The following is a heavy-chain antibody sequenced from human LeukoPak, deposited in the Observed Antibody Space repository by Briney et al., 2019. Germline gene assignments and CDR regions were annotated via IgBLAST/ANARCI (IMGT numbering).Heavy chain of an antibody. CDR2: INHSETT. Sequence: SETLSLPSAVYGGSFSGYYWSWIRQPPGKGLEWIGEINHSETTNYNPSLKRPVTISVDTSKNQFSLKLSSVTAADTAMYFCSRGAVAGLFDYWGQGTLVTVSS. V-gene: IGHV4-34*01. CDR3: SRGAVAGLFDY. J-gene: IGHJ4*02. CDR1: GGSFSGYY. D-gene: IGHD6-19*01.